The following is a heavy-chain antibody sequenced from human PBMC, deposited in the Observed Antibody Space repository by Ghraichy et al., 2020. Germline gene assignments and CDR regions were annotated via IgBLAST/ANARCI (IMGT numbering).Heavy chain of an antibody. CDR3: ARDGDTIFGVVPLDY. J-gene: IGHJ4*02. Sequence: GGSLRLSCAASGFTFSSYSMNWVRQAPGKGLEWVSYISSSSSTMYYADSVKGRFTISRDNAKNSLYLQMNSLRDEDTAVYYCARDGDTIFGVVPLDYWGQGTLVTVSS. V-gene: IGHV3-48*02. D-gene: IGHD3-3*01. CDR1: GFTFSSYS. CDR2: ISSSSSTM.